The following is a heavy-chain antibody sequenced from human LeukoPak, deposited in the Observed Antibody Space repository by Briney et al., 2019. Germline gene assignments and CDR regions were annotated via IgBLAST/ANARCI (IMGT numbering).Heavy chain of an antibody. Sequence: GGSLRLFCAASGFTFSSYSMNWVRQAPGKGLEWVSSISSSSSYIYYADSVKGRFTISRDNAKNSLYLQMNSLRAEDTAVYYCARAGVAAAGPFDYWGQGTLVTVSS. J-gene: IGHJ4*02. CDR3: ARAGVAAAGPFDY. V-gene: IGHV3-21*01. D-gene: IGHD6-13*01. CDR1: GFTFSSYS. CDR2: ISSSSSYI.